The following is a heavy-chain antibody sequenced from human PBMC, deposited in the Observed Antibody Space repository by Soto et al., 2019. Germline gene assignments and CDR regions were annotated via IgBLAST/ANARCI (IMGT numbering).Heavy chain of an antibody. V-gene: IGHV1-69*01. Sequence: QVPLVQSGAEMKTPGSSVRVSCKASGGTFGKSVITWVRQAPGQGLEWLGGIIPIFGATHYAQKFQGRVTITADEFTTTAYMGLSGLQSEDTAVYYCARGKFYDFWSGYYLDYWGQGTLVIVSS. CDR1: GGTFGKSV. J-gene: IGHJ4*02. CDR3: ARGKFYDFWSGYYLDY. CDR2: IIPIFGAT. D-gene: IGHD3-3*01.